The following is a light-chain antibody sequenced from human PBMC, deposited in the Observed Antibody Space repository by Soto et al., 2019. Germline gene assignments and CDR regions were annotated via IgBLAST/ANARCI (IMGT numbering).Light chain of an antibody. CDR3: QLYCTSPPGT. CDR1: QSVTSSY. J-gene: IGKJ2*01. CDR2: SAS. V-gene: IGKV3-20*01. Sequence: VLTQSPGTLSLSPGERATLSCRASQSVTSSYLAWYQQKPGQAPRLLLFSASKRVTAIPDRLCGSGSGTDFTLTTSRLEPEDSAVYYCQLYCTSPPGTFGQGTKLEIK.